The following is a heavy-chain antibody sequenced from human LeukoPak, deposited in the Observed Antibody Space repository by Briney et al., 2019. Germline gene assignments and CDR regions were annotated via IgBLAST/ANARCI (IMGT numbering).Heavy chain of an antibody. CDR1: GGSISNYY. CDR3: ARGQTYYDFWSGYYFDY. CDR2: IYYSGST. D-gene: IGHD3-3*01. V-gene: IGHV4-59*01. J-gene: IGHJ4*02. Sequence: SSETLSLTCTVSGGSISNYYWSWIRQPPGKGLEWIGYIYYSGSTNYNPSLKSRVTISVDTSKNQFSLKLSSVTAADTAVYYCARGQTYYDFWSGYYFDYWGQGTLVTVSS.